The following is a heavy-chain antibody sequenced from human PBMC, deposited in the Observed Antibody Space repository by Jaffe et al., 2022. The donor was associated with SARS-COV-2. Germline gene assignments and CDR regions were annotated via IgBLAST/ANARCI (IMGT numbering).Heavy chain of an antibody. D-gene: IGHD6-19*01. CDR1: GFTFSSYG. J-gene: IGHJ6*02. CDR3: AKDSAWLVLLDGMDV. V-gene: IGHV3-30*18. Sequence: QVQLVESGGGVVQPGRSLRLSCAASGFTFSSYGMHWVRQAPGKGLEWVAVISYDGSNKYYADSVKGRFTISRDNSKNTLYLQMNSLRAEDTAVYYCAKDSAWLVLLDGMDVWGQGTTVTVSS. CDR2: ISYDGSNK.